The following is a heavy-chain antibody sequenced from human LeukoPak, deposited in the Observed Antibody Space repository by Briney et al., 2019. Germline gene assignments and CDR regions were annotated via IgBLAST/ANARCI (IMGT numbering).Heavy chain of an antibody. J-gene: IGHJ6*02. CDR2: MNPNSGNT. CDR1: GYTFTSYD. CDR3: ARGHSSSWFTLGYYYGMDV. D-gene: IGHD6-13*01. Sequence: ASVKVSCKASGYTFTSYDINWVRQATGQGLEWMGWMNPNSGNTGYAQKFQGRVTMIRNTSISTAYMELSSLRSEDTAVYYCARGHSSSWFTLGYYYGMDVWGQGTTVTVSS. V-gene: IGHV1-8*01.